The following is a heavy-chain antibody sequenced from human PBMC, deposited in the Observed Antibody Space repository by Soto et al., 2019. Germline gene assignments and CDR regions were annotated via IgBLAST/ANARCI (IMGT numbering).Heavy chain of an antibody. V-gene: IGHV1-18*01. J-gene: IGHJ6*02. CDR3: AREIAVVCFLGYYYYGMDV. CDR2: ISAYNGNT. D-gene: IGHD6-19*01. CDR1: GYTFTSYG. Sequence: ASVKVSCKASGYTFTSYGISWVRQAPGQGLEWMGWISAYNGNTNYAQKLQGRVTMTTDTSTSTAYMELRSLRSDDTAVYYCAREIAVVCFLGYYYYGMDVWGQGTTVTVSS.